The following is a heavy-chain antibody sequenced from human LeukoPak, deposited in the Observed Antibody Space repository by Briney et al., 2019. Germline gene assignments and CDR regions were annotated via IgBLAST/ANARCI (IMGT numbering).Heavy chain of an antibody. Sequence: PSGTLSLTCAVSGGSISSSNWWSWVRQPPGKGLEWIGEIYHSGSTNYNPSLKSRVTISVDTSKNQFSLKLSSVTAADTAVYYCARLKGYSSGWYPSYYFDYWGQGTLVTVSS. V-gene: IGHV4-4*02. J-gene: IGHJ4*02. CDR2: IYHSGST. CDR3: ARLKGYSSGWYPSYYFDY. D-gene: IGHD6-19*01. CDR1: GGSISSSNW.